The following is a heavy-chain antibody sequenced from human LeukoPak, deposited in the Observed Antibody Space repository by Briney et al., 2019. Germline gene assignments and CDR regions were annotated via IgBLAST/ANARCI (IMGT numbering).Heavy chain of an antibody. V-gene: IGHV4-39*01. D-gene: IGHD1-14*01. CDR3: AIPSDRFDY. CDR2: IYYSGST. CDR1: GGSISSSSYY. J-gene: IGHJ4*02. Sequence: PSETLSLTCTVSGGSISSSSYYWGWIRQPPGKGLEWIGSIYYSGSTYYNPSLKSRVTISVDTSKNQFSLKLSSVTAADAAVYYCAIPSDRFDYWGQGTLVTVSS.